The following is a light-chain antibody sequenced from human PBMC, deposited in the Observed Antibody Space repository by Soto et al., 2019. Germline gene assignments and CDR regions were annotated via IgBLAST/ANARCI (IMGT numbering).Light chain of an antibody. Sequence: DIVMTQSPDSLAVSLGERATINCESSQSVLYSSNNKNCLSWYQPKPGQPPKLLIYWAYIRASGVPVRFSGGVSLTAFTLTVLDLQDEDVAVYYCQQYGVRPWSFSQGTNVDIK. CDR1: QSVLYSSNNKNC. J-gene: IGKJ1*01. CDR3: QQYGVRPWS. CDR2: WAY. V-gene: IGKV4-1*01.